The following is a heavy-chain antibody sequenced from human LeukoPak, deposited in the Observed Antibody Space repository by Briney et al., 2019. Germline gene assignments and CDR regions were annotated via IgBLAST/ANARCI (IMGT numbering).Heavy chain of an antibody. CDR3: ARDVGFGANSDYYYMDV. V-gene: IGHV3-48*01. Sequence: GGSLRLSCAASGFTFSSYSMNWVRQAPGKGLEWVSYISSSSSTVYYADSVKGRFSISKDYAKNSLYLQMNSLRAEDTAVYFCARDVGFGANSDYYYMDVWGKGTTVTVSS. D-gene: IGHD4-23*01. CDR1: GFTFSSYS. CDR2: ISSSSSTV. J-gene: IGHJ6*03.